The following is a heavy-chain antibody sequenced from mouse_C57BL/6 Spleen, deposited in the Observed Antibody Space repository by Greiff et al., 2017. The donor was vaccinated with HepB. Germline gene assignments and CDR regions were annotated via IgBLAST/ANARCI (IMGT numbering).Heavy chain of an antibody. CDR3: ARRDGPYYFDD. V-gene: IGHV1-50*01. CDR1: GYTFSSYW. D-gene: IGHD2-3*01. CDR2: IDPSDSYT. J-gene: IGHJ2*01. Sequence: QVQLQQPGAELVKPGASVKLSCKASGYTFSSYWMQWVKQRPGQGLGWIGEIDPSDSYTNYNQKFKGKATLTVDTSSSTADMQLSSLTSEDSAVYYCARRDGPYYFDDWGQGTTLTVSS.